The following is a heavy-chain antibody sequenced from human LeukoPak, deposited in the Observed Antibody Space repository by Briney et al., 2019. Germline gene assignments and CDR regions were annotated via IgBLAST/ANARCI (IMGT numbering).Heavy chain of an antibody. Sequence: SETLSLTCTVSGGSISSYYWSWIRQPAGKGLEWIGRIYTSGSTNCNPSLKSRVTMSVDTSKNQFSLKLSSVTAADTAVYYCARDSEQQLDRGYYYYGMDVWGQGTTVTVSS. D-gene: IGHD6-13*01. CDR1: GGSISSYY. CDR3: ARDSEQQLDRGYYYYGMDV. CDR2: IYTSGST. J-gene: IGHJ6*02. V-gene: IGHV4-4*07.